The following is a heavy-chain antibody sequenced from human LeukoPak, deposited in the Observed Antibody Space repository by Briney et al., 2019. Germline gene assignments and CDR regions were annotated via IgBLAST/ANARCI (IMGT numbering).Heavy chain of an antibody. CDR1: GFTFSNHG. CDR3: ARDRSSRHLDY. Sequence: LTGRSLRLSCAASGFTFSNHGMHWVRQAPGKGLEWVAVIWYDGSDKYYADSVKGRFTISRDNSRNTVYLQMNSLRAEDTAVYFCARDRSSRHLDYWGQGTLVTVSS. J-gene: IGHJ4*02. CDR2: IWYDGSDK. V-gene: IGHV3-33*01. D-gene: IGHD6-6*01.